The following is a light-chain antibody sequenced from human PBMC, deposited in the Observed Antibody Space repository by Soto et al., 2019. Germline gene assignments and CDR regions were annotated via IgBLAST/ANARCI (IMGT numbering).Light chain of an antibody. CDR3: QQYNSYSEA. J-gene: IGKJ1*01. V-gene: IGKV1-5*03. CDR2: KAS. CDR1: QSISSW. Sequence: IQMTQSASTLSASLGDRVTLTWGASQSISSWLAWYQQKPGKAPKLLIYKASSLESGVPSRFSGSGSGTEFTLTISSLQTDDFATYYCQQYNSYSEAFGQGTKVDIK.